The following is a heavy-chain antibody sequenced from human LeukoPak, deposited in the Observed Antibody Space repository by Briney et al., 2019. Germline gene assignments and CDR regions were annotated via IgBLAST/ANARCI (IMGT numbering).Heavy chain of an antibody. CDR1: GFTFSGSA. D-gene: IGHD3-10*01. CDR3: TGNYYGSGSYADFDY. Sequence: GGSLRLSCAASGFTFSGSALHWVRQASGKGLEWVGRIRSTANGYATAYAASVKGRFTISRDEKNTAYLQMDSLKTEDTAVYYCTGNYYGSGSYADFDYWGQGTLVTVSS. J-gene: IGHJ4*02. CDR2: IRSTANGYAT. V-gene: IGHV3-73*01.